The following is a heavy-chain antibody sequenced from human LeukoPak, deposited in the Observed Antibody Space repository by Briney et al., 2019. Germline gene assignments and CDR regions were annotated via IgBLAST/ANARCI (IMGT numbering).Heavy chain of an antibody. Sequence: GGSLRLSCAASGFTFSDYGMSWVRQAPGQGLDWVSTISNSGDATYYADSVRGRFSISRDNSKKTLFLQMSSPRAEDAAIYYCAKSGPYYLQYWGQGTLVTVSS. V-gene: IGHV3-23*01. CDR1: GFTFSDYG. J-gene: IGHJ4*02. CDR3: AKSGPYYLQY. CDR2: ISNSGDAT.